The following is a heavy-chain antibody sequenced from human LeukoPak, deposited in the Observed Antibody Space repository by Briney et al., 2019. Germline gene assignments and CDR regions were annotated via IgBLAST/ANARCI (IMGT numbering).Heavy chain of an antibody. V-gene: IGHV4-30-2*01. Sequence: NASQTLSLTCAVSGGSISSGGYSWSWIRQPPGKGLEWIGYIYHSGSTYYNPSLKSRVTISVDRSKNQFSLKLSSVTAADTAVYYCASSTRNSDYWGQGTLVTVSS. CDR1: GGSISSGGYS. CDR2: IYHSGST. D-gene: IGHD2-2*01. CDR3: ASSTRNSDY. J-gene: IGHJ4*02.